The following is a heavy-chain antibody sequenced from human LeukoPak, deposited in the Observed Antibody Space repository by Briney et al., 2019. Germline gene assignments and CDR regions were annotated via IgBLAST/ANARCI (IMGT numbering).Heavy chain of an antibody. CDR3: ARAQKNYDILTGYSSGWFDP. V-gene: IGHV4-34*01. CDR1: GESFSGYY. D-gene: IGHD3-9*01. CDR2: INPRGST. Sequence: SETLSLTCAVYGESFSGYYWSWVRQPPGKGLEWIGEINPRGSTNYNPSLKSRVTISLDTSKNQFSLKLSSVTAADTAVYYCARAQKNYDILTGYSSGWFDPWGQGTLVTVSS. J-gene: IGHJ5*02.